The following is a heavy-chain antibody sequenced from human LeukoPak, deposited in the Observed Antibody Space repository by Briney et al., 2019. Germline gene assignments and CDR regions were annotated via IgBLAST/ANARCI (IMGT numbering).Heavy chain of an antibody. J-gene: IGHJ6*02. CDR1: GGSISSSFYY. CDR2: ISYTGST. V-gene: IGHV4-39*01. D-gene: IGHD3-10*01. CDR3: ARHMDYYYYGMDV. Sequence: SETLSLTCTVSGGSISSSFYYWGWIRQPPGKGLEWIGAISYTGSTYYNPSLKSRVTISIDTSKNQFSLRLSSVTAADTAVYFCARHMDYYYYGMDVWGQGTTVTVSS.